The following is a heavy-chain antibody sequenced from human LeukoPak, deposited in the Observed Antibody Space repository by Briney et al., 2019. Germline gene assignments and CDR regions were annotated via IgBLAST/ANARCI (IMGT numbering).Heavy chain of an antibody. Sequence: GGSLRLFCAASGFTFSSYGMHWVRQDPGKGLEWVAFIRYDGSNKYYADSVKGRFTISRDNSKNTLYLQMNSLRAEDTAVYYCAKERSAGYYMDVWGKGTTVTVSS. J-gene: IGHJ6*03. CDR2: IRYDGSNK. CDR1: GFTFSSYG. V-gene: IGHV3-30*02. CDR3: AKERSAGYYMDV.